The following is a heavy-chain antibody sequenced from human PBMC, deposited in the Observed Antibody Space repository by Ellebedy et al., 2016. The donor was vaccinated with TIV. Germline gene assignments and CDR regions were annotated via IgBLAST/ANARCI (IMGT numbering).Heavy chain of an antibody. D-gene: IGHD1-1*01. CDR3: ARDGNQLDY. J-gene: IGHJ4*02. CDR1: GFTFSSYI. Sequence: GESLKIPCAASGFTFSSYIMNWVRQGPGKGLELVSYISSSSSTIYYADSVKGRFTISRDNAKNLLYLQMNRLRDEDTAVYYCARDGNQLDYWGQGTLVIGSS. V-gene: IGHV3-48*02. CDR2: ISSSSSTI.